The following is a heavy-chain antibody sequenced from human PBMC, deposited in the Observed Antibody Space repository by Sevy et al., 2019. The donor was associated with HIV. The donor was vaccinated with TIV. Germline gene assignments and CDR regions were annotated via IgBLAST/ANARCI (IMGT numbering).Heavy chain of an antibody. CDR3: AGPILTYRSGWSYYDH. CDR1: GASISSSGYY. CDR2: IRCSGST. V-gene: IGHV4-39*01. Sequence: SETLSLTCTVSGASISSSGYYWGWIRQPPGKGLEWIASIRCSGSTYYNPSLRSRVTISADASKNQFSLKLNSVTAADTAVYYCAGPILTYRSGWSYYDHWGQGTVVTVSS. D-gene: IGHD6-19*01. J-gene: IGHJ4*02.